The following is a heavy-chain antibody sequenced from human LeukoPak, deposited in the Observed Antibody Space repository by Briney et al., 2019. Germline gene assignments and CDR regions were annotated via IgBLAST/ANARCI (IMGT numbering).Heavy chain of an antibody. Sequence: ASVKVSCKASGYTFTGYYMHWVRQAPGQGLEWMGRINPNGGGTNYQGRVTMTRDTSISTAYMEVSRLKSDDTAVYYCARDDLGDYGTTFDYWGQGALVTVSS. CDR2: INPNGGGT. J-gene: IGHJ4*02. CDR3: ARDDLGDYGTTFDY. V-gene: IGHV1-2*06. D-gene: IGHD4-17*01. CDR1: GYTFTGYY.